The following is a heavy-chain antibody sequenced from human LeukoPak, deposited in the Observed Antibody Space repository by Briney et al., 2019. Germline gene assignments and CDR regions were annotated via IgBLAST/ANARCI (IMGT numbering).Heavy chain of an antibody. CDR1: GGSIISGGYS. J-gene: IGHJ4*02. V-gene: IGHV4-30-2*01. CDR3: ARVGMATTY. Sequence: SETLCLTCAVSGGSIISGGYSWSWIRQPPAKGVEWIGYIYHSGSTYYNPSLKSRVTIAVDRSKNQFSLKLSSVTAADTAVYYCARVGMATTYWGQGTLVTVSS. CDR2: IYHSGST. D-gene: IGHD5-24*01.